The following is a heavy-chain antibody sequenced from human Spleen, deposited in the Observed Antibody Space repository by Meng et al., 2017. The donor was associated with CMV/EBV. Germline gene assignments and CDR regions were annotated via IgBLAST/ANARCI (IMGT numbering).Heavy chain of an antibody. J-gene: IGHJ4*02. CDR3: ARDEDTAMAHF. CDR2: IYYSGSP. Sequence: SETLSLTCTVSGDSIGSSSYYWGWIRQPPGRGLEWIGSIYYSGSPYYNPSLKSRATISVDTSKNQFSLRLNSVTAADTAVYYCARDEDTAMAHFWGQGTLVTVSS. V-gene: IGHV4-39*07. D-gene: IGHD5-18*01. CDR1: GDSIGSSSYY.